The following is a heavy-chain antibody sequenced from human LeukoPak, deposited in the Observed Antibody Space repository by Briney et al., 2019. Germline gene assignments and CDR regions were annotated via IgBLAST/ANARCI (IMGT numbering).Heavy chain of an antibody. D-gene: IGHD3-10*01. CDR3: AKSYLWFGELSHFDY. V-gene: IGHV3-30*02. CDR2: IRSDGSNK. J-gene: IGHJ4*02. CDR1: GFTFSSYG. Sequence: GGSLRLSCAASGFTFSSYGMHWVRQAPGKWLEWVAFIRSDGSNKYYADSVKGRFTISRDNSKNTLYLQMNSLRAEDTAVYYCAKSYLWFGELSHFDYWGQGTLVTVSS.